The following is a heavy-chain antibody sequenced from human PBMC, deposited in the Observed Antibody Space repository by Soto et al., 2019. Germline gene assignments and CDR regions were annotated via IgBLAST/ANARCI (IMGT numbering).Heavy chain of an antibody. CDR2: ITGNGDTT. J-gene: IGHJ5*02. V-gene: IGHV3-23*01. D-gene: IGHD3-10*01. CDR3: ALDRPNYFGSGGGYYKSGGDH. Sequence: EVQLLESGGGLVQPGGSLRLSCAASGFIFRIYAMSWVRQAPGRGLAWVSSITGNGDTTYYPDSVKGRFTISRDNSKTTLFLQMNSLRVEDTAVYYCALDRPNYFGSGGGYYKSGGDHWGQGILVTVSS. CDR1: GFIFRIYA.